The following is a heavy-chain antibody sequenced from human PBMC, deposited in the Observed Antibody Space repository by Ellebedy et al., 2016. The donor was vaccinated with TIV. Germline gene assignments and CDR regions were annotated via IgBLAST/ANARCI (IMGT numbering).Heavy chain of an antibody. Sequence: MPSETLSLTCTVSGGSISSYYWSWIRQPPGKGLEWIGYIYYSGSTYYNPSLKSRVSISVDSSKNQFSLKLSSVTAADTAVYYCARIGTMVRGVIGLGMDVWGQGTTVTVSS. CDR3: ARIGTMVRGVIGLGMDV. J-gene: IGHJ6*02. D-gene: IGHD3-10*01. V-gene: IGHV4-59*12. CDR1: GGSISSYY. CDR2: IYYSGST.